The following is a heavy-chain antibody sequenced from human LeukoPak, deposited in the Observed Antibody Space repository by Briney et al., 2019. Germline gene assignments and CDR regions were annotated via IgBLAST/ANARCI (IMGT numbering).Heavy chain of an antibody. CDR2: IHSSGNS. Sequence: PSETLSLTCTVSGGSISSYYWSWIRRPPGKGLEWIAYIHSSGNSNYNPSLKSRVTISVDTSKSQFSLRVRSVTAADTAVYYCARHYGSGTYPLDYWGQGTLVTVSS. D-gene: IGHD3-10*01. J-gene: IGHJ4*02. CDR1: GGSISSYY. CDR3: ARHYGSGTYPLDY. V-gene: IGHV4-59*01.